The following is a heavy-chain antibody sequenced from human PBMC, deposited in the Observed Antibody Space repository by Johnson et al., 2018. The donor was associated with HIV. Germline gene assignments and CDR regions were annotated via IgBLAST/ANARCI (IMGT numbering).Heavy chain of an antibody. CDR1: GFTFSSYA. J-gene: IGHJ3*02. D-gene: IGHD5-24*01. CDR2: IKQDGSEK. Sequence: VQLVESGGGVVQPGRSLRLSCAASGFTFSSYAMHWVRQAPGKGLEWVANIKQDGSEKYYVDSVKGRFTISRDNAKNSLYLQMNSLRAEDTAVYYCARDGPGDGNAMGGSGAFDIWGQGTMVTVSS. CDR3: ARDGPGDGNAMGGSGAFDI. V-gene: IGHV3-7*01.